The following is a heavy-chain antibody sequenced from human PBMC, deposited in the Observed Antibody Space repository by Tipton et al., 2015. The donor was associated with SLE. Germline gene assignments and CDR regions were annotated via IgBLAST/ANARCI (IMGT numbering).Heavy chain of an antibody. Sequence: SLRLSCAASGFTFTNYAVHWVRQAPGKGLEWVAVISYDGSDKYYADSVKGRFIISRDNAKNTLYLQMNSLRAEDTAVYYCARSGGAGDLEYWGQGTLVTVSS. CDR3: ARSGGAGDLEY. CDR2: ISYDGSDK. J-gene: IGHJ4*02. V-gene: IGHV3-30*04. D-gene: IGHD3-16*01. CDR1: GFTFTNYA.